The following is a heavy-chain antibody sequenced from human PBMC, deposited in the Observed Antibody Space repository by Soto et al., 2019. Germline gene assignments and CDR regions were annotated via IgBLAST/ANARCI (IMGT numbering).Heavy chain of an antibody. J-gene: IGHJ4*02. Sequence: GGSLRLSCAASGFTFGSNWMHWVRQAPGKGLVWVSHVNGDGSTTGYADSVKGRFTISRDNAKNTLYLQMNSLRAEDTAVYYCVRDFPHCSSTTCYSYWGQGTLVTVSS. CDR2: VNGDGSTT. CDR3: VRDFPHCSSTTCYSY. V-gene: IGHV3-74*01. CDR1: GFTFGSNW. D-gene: IGHD2-2*02.